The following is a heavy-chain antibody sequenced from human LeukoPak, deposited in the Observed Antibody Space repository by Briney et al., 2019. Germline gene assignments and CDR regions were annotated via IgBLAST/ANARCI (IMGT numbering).Heavy chain of an antibody. CDR1: GFTFGSYA. V-gene: IGHV3-23*01. CDR3: ARRGGMSSGRSFDH. J-gene: IGHJ4*02. D-gene: IGHD3-16*01. CDR2: ISGSGGST. Sequence: GGSLRLSCAASGFTFGSYAMYWVRQAPGKGLEWVSGISGSGGSTFYADSVKGRFTISRDNANGSVFLHMTSLRPEDTAVYYCARRGGMSSGRSFDHWGQGTLVTVSS.